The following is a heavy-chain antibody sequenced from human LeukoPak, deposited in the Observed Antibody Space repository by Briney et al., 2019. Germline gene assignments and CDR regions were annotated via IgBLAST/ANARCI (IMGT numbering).Heavy chain of an antibody. CDR1: GFTFSSYA. D-gene: IGHD2-2*01. Sequence: GGSLRLSCAASGFTFSSYAMSWVRQAPGKGLEWVSAISGSGGSTYYADSVKGRFTISRDNSKNTLYLQMNSLRAEDTAVYYCARYCSSTSCPHDAFDIWGQGTMVTVSS. V-gene: IGHV3-23*01. J-gene: IGHJ3*02. CDR2: ISGSGGST. CDR3: ARYCSSTSCPHDAFDI.